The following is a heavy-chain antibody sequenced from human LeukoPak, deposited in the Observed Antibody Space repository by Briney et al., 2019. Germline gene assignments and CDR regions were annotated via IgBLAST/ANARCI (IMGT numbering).Heavy chain of an antibody. J-gene: IGHJ5*02. V-gene: IGHV3-48*04. CDR3: ARGCGGSWLHS. Sequence: GGSLRLSCAASGFSFSSQNMNWVRQAPGKGLEWISYIDGSGGTTHYADSVGGRFTISRDNAKNSLYLQMNSLRVDDSALYYCARGCGGSWLHSWGPGTLVPVSS. D-gene: IGHD6-13*01. CDR1: GFSFSSQN. CDR2: IDGSGGTT.